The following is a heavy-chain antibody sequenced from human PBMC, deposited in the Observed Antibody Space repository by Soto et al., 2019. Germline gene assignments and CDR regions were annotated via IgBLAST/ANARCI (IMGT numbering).Heavy chain of an antibody. CDR1: GGTFSSYA. CDR3: ARGGPYYYDSSGTPTDY. V-gene: IGHV1-69*13. J-gene: IGHJ4*02. Sequence: SVKVSCKASGGTFSSYAISWVRQAPGQGLEWMGGIIPIFGTANYAQKFQGRVTITADESTSTAYMELSSLRSEDTAVYYCARGGPYYYDSSGTPTDYWGQGTLVTVSS. CDR2: IIPIFGTA. D-gene: IGHD3-22*01.